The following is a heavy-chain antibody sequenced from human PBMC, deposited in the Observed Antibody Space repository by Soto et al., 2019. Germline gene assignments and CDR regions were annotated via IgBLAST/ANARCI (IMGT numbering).Heavy chain of an antibody. Sequence: ASVKVSCKASGYTSTGYYMHWVRQAPGQGLEWMGWINPNSGGTNYAQKFQGWVTMTRDTSISTAYMELSRLRSDDTAVYYCARVAYSSSSNLFDYWGQGTLVTVSS. CDR2: INPNSGGT. CDR1: GYTSTGYY. J-gene: IGHJ4*02. CDR3: ARVAYSSSSNLFDY. V-gene: IGHV1-2*04. D-gene: IGHD6-6*01.